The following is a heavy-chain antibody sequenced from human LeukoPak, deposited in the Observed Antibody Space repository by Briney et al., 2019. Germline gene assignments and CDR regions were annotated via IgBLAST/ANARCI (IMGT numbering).Heavy chain of an antibody. CDR2: IYYSGST. Sequence: SETLSLTCTVSGGSISSSSYYWGWIRQPPGKGLEWIGSIYYSGSTYYNPSLKSRVTISVDTSKNQFSLKLSSVTAADTAVYYCARRAVAGDSDWFDPWGQGTLVTVSS. V-gene: IGHV4-39*07. CDR1: GGSISSSSYY. D-gene: IGHD6-19*01. CDR3: ARRAVAGDSDWFDP. J-gene: IGHJ5*02.